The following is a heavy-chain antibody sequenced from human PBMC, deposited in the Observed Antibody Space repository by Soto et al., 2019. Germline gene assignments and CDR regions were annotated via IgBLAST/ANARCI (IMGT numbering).Heavy chain of an antibody. Sequence: SVKVSCKASGFTFTSSAVQWVRQARGQRLEWIGWIVVGSGNTNYAQKFQERVTITRDMSTSTAYMELSSLRSEDTAVYYCAADGSTSVGGTDVWGQGTTVTVSS. CDR3: AADGSTSVGGTDV. D-gene: IGHD1-7*01. CDR1: GFTFTSSA. CDR2: IVVGSGNT. J-gene: IGHJ6*02. V-gene: IGHV1-58*01.